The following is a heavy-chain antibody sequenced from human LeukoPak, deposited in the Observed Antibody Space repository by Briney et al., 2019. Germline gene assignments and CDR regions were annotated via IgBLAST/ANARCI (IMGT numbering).Heavy chain of an antibody. CDR2: ISSGGSTI. CDR3: ARRFHARVFDI. V-gene: IGHV3-48*03. J-gene: IGHJ3*02. CDR1: GFTFSSYA. Sequence: GGSLRLSCAASGFTFSSYAMSWVRQAPGKGLEWVSYISSGGSTISHADSVKGRFTISRDNAKNSLNLQMNSLRAEDTAVYYCARRFHARVFDIWGQGTMVTVS. D-gene: IGHD3-16*01.